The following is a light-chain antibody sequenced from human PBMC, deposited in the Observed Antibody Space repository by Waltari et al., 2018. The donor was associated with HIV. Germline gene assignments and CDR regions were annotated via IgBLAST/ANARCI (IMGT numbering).Light chain of an antibody. V-gene: IGLV1-40*01. J-gene: IGLJ3*02. CDR2: VNS. CDR1: SSNIGAVYD. Sequence: QSVLTQPPSVSGAPGQRVTISCTGSSSNIGAVYDVHWYKQLPGTAPKLLIYVNSSGPSGVPDRFSGSKSCTSASLAITGLQAEDEADYYCQSYDSSLREVFGGGTKLTVL. CDR3: QSYDSSLREV.